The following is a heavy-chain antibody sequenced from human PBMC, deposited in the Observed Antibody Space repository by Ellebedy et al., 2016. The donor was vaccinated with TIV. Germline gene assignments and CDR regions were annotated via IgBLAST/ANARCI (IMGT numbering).Heavy chain of an antibody. CDR2: IFYSGST. J-gene: IGHJ3*01. CDR3: ATFTTMTAIDSFDV. CDR1: GASMSSHRYY. D-gene: IGHD3-22*01. Sequence: SETLSLXXTVSGASMSSHRYYWGWIRQPPGKGLEWIGSIFYSGSTYYNPSLKSRVTISVDTSKNQFPLRLSSLTAADTAIYFCATFTTMTAIDSFDVWGQGTMVTASS. V-gene: IGHV4-39*01.